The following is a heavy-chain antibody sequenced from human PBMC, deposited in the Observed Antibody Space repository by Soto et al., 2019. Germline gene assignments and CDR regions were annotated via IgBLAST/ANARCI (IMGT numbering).Heavy chain of an antibody. V-gene: IGHV1-3*01. D-gene: IGHD3-9*01. CDR2: INADNGNT. Sequence: ASVKVSCKASGYTFTSYAMHWVRQAPGQRLEWMGWINADNGNTNYAQKLQGRVTMTRDTSASTAYMELRSLRSDDTAVYYCARDPYARYFDWLLPSLPRDYYSYMDVWGKGTTVTVSS. J-gene: IGHJ6*03. CDR1: GYTFTSYA. CDR3: ARDPYARYFDWLLPSLPRDYYSYMDV.